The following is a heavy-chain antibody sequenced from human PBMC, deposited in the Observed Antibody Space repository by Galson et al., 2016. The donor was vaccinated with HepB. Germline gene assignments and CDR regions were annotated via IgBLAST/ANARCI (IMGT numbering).Heavy chain of an antibody. CDR1: GYGFAAYW. Sequence: QSGAEVKKSGESLRIACEGSGYGFAAYWIGWVRQMPGKGLEWVGIIHPGYSDSRYSPSFQGRVSISVDKSINTAYLQWSNLMASDTATYYCARFQSQLSADYWGPGTVVAVSA. J-gene: IGHJ4*02. CDR3: ARFQSQLSADY. V-gene: IGHV5-51*01. CDR2: IHPGYSDS.